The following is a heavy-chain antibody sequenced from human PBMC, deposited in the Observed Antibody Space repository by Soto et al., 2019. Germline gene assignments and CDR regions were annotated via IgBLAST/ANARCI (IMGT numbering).Heavy chain of an antibody. Sequence: ASVKVSCKASGYSFTSYGISWVRQAPGQGLEWMGWISAYNGNTNYAQKLQGRVTMTTDTSTSTAYMELRSLRSDDTAVYYCARAGYCTNGVCYPYHYYGMDVWGQGTTVTVSS. CDR3: ARAGYCTNGVCYPYHYYGMDV. CDR2: ISAYNGNT. V-gene: IGHV1-18*04. CDR1: GYSFTSYG. J-gene: IGHJ6*02. D-gene: IGHD2-8*01.